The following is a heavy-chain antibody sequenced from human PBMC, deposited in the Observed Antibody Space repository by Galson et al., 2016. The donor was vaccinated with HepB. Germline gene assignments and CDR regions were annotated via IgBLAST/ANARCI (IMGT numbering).Heavy chain of an antibody. J-gene: IGHJ4*02. CDR1: DFTVSNNY. CDR3: ATLNYYSGRHY. Sequence: SLRLSCAASDFTVSNNYMMWVRQAPGKGLEWVSLIYSGGTTHYTDSVKGRFTISRDSSKNTLYLLLNRLRAEDTAMYYCATLNYYSGRHYWGPGTLVTVSS. V-gene: IGHV3-53*01. CDR2: IYSGGTT. D-gene: IGHD3-10*01.